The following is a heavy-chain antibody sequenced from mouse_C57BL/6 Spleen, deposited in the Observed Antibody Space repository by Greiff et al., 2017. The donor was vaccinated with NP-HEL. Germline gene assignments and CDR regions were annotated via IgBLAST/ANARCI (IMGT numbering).Heavy chain of an antibody. CDR1: GFTFSDYY. J-gene: IGHJ1*03. CDR2: INYDGSST. Sequence: EVQLVESEGGLVQPGSSMKLSCTASGFTFSDYYMAWVRQVPEKGLEWVANINYDGSSTYYLDSLKSRFIISRDNAKNILYLQMSSLKSEDTATYYCAREKGNWDWYFDVWGTGTTVTVSS. V-gene: IGHV5-16*01. CDR3: AREKGNWDWYFDV. D-gene: IGHD4-1*01.